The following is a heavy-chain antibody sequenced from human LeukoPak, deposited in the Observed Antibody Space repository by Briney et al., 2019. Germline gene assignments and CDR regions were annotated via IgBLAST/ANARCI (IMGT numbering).Heavy chain of an antibody. CDR1: GGSISSGGYY. Sequence: KASETLSLTCTVSGGSISSGGYYWSWIRQHPGKGLEWIGYIYYSGSTYYNPSLKSRVTISVDTSKNQFSLKLSSVTAADTAVYYCARAEVYYYGMDVWGQGTTVTVSS. CDR3: ARAEVYYYGMDV. J-gene: IGHJ6*02. V-gene: IGHV4-31*03. CDR2: IYYSGST.